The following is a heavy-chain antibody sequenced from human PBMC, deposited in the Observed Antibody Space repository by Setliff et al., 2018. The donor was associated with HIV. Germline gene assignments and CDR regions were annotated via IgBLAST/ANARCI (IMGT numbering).Heavy chain of an antibody. CDR1: GFTVSNNY. CDR2: ISNSGSTI. CDR3: ARDLVRCSGGPCFVALDY. V-gene: IGHV3-11*04. D-gene: IGHD2-15*01. J-gene: IGHJ4*02. Sequence: GGSLRLSCEVSGFTVSNNYMTWVRQAPGKGLEWISYISNSGSTIYYADSVKGRFTISRDNAENSLYLQMNTLRVEDTAVYFCARDLVRCSGGPCFVALDYWGQGTPVTVSS.